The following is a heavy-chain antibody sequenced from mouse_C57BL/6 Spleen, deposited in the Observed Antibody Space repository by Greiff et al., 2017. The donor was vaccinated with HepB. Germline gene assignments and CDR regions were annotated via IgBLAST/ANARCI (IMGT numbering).Heavy chain of an antibody. CDR2: IDPSDSYT. J-gene: IGHJ2*01. Sequence: VKLQQPGAELVKPGASVKLSCKASGYTFTSYWMQWVKQRPGQGLEWIGEIDPSDSYTNYNQKFKDKATLTVDTSSSTAYMQLSSLTSEDSAVYYCARSGTVYWGQGTTLTVSS. V-gene: IGHV1-50*01. CDR3: ARSGTVY. CDR1: GYTFTSYW. D-gene: IGHD4-1*01.